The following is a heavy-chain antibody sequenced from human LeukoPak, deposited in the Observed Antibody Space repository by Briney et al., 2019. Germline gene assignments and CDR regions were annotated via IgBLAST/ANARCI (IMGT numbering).Heavy chain of an antibody. CDR1: GYSFTSYW. CDR3: ARHRYSGYDEGALYYFDY. V-gene: IGHV5-10-1*01. Sequence: GESLKISCKGSGYSFTSYWISWVRRMPGKGLEWMGRIDPSDSYTNYSPSFQGHVTISADKSISTAYLQWSSLKASDTAMYYCARHRYSGYDEGALYYFDYWGQGTLVTVSS. CDR2: IDPSDSYT. D-gene: IGHD5-12*01. J-gene: IGHJ4*02.